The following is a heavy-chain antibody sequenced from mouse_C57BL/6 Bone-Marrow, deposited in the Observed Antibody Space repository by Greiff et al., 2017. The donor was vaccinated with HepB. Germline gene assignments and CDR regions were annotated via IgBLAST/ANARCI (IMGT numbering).Heavy chain of an antibody. CDR2: ISNGGGST. CDR3: ARLRITTVVDWYFDV. Sequence: EVQGVESGGGLVQPGGSLKLSCAASGFTFSDYYMYWVRQTPEKKLEWVAYISNGGGSTYYPDTVKGRFTISRDNAKNTLYLQMSRLKSEDTAMYYCARLRITTVVDWYFDVWGTGTTVTVSS. J-gene: IGHJ1*03. CDR1: GFTFSDYY. D-gene: IGHD1-1*01. V-gene: IGHV5-12*01.